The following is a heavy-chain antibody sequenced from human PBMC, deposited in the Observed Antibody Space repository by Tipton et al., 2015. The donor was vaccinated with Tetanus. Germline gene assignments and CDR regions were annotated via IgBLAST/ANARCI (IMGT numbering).Heavy chain of an antibody. CDR2: ISNSGST. Sequence: TLSLTCTVSGGSISSDGAYWSWIRQHPGEGLEWIGYISNSGSTYYNPSLKSRVTISVDTSQKQISLKLNSVTAADTAVYYCARGWGSSWYYFDYWGQVILLTVSS. J-gene: IGHJ4*02. D-gene: IGHD6-13*01. V-gene: IGHV4-31*03. CDR1: GGSISSDGAY. CDR3: ARGWGSSWYYFDY.